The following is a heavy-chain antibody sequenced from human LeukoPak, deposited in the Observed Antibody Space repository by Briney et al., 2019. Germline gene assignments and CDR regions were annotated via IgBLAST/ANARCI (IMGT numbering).Heavy chain of an antibody. J-gene: IGHJ4*02. Sequence: GGSLRLSCAAAGFTFSNYNMNWVRQARGKGLEWLPVIWYDGSNKYYADSVTGRFTISRDNAKNTVYLQMNSLRAEDTAVYYCARDLQQHPDYWGQGTLVTVSS. V-gene: IGHV3-33*08. D-gene: IGHD6-13*01. CDR2: IWYDGSNK. CDR1: GFTFSNYN. CDR3: ARDLQQHPDY.